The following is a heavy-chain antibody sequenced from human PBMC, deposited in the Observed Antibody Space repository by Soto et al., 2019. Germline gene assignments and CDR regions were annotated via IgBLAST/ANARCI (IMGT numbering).Heavy chain of an antibody. CDR2: IYPGDSDT. J-gene: IGHJ6*02. CDR1: GYSFTSYW. D-gene: IGHD6-13*01. Sequence: EVQLVQSGAEAKKPGESLKISCKGYGYSFTSYWIGWVRQMPGKGLEWMGIIYPGDSDTRYSPSFQGQVTISADKSISTGSLQWISPTSSDTAMYYCARSGGGQKLQPPKYYYAMDVWGQGTTVTVSS. CDR3: ARSGGGQKLQPPKYYYAMDV. V-gene: IGHV5-51*03.